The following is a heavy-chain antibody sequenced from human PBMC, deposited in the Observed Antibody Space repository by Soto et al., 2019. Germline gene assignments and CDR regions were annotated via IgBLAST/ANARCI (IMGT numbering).Heavy chain of an antibody. CDR1: AFAVSSYS. J-gene: IGHJ4*02. CDR2: MSFDGNSK. Sequence: LRLSCAASAFAVSSYSMHWVRQAPGKGLEWVAAMSFDGNSKYFADSVKGRFKISRDTSKNSWSLEMVSLGVADSALYHCTRGRSMLANDDFEYWGQGTQVTVSS. CDR3: TRGRSMLANDDFEY. D-gene: IGHD2-21*01. V-gene: IGHV3-30-3*01.